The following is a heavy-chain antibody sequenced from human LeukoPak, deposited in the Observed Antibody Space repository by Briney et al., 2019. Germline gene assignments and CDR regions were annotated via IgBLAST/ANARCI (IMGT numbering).Heavy chain of an antibody. CDR2: IYPGDSDT. CDR3: ARGARRLYYDSSGYYVY. V-gene: IGHV5-51*01. J-gene: IGHJ4*02. Sequence: GGSLKISCKGSGYSFTSYWIGWVRQMPGKGLEWMGIIYPGDSDTRYSPSFQGQVTISADKSISTAYLQWSSLKASDTAMYYCARGARRLYYDSSGYYVYWGQGTLVTVSS. CDR1: GYSFTSYW. D-gene: IGHD3-22*01.